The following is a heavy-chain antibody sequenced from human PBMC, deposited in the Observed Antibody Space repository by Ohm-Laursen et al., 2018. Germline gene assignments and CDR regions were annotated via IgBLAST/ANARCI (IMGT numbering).Heavy chain of an antibody. D-gene: IGHD3-9*01. Sequence: SQTLSLTCDVSGLSISNSNWWGWIRQPPGKGLEWIGTITYWGIIRYWGTTHYNPSLTSRVTISLDTSKSQFSLRLASVAAADTAVYYCARRHPDGTGYHYFDYWGQGIRVTVSS. CDR1: GLSISNSNW. J-gene: IGHJ4*02. CDR2: ITYWGII. CDR3: ARRHPDGTGYHYFDY. V-gene: IGHV4-28*02.